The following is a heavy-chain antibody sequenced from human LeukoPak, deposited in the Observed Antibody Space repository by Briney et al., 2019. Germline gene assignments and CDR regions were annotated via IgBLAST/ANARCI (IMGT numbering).Heavy chain of an antibody. D-gene: IGHD4-23*01. CDR2: IYYSGST. Sequence: SETLSLTCTVSGGSISTYYWSWVRQPPGKGLEWIGYIYYSGSTNYNPSVKSRVTMSVDTSKKQFSLNLSSLTAADTAVYYCARGGTAVVTPYAFDIWGQGTMVTVSS. J-gene: IGHJ3*02. V-gene: IGHV4-59*01. CDR1: GGSISTYY. CDR3: ARGGTAVVTPYAFDI.